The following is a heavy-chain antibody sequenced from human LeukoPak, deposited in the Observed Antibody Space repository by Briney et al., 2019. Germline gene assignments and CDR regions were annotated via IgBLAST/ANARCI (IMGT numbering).Heavy chain of an antibody. J-gene: IGHJ4*02. CDR2: FDPEDGET. Sequence: ASVKVSCKVSGYTLTELSMHWVRQAPGKGLEWMGGFDPEDGETIYAQKFQGRVTMTEDTSTDTAYMELSSLRSEDTAVYYCAAPGYSSGLFDYWGQRTLVTVSS. V-gene: IGHV1-24*01. CDR1: GYTLTELS. CDR3: AAPGYSSGLFDY. D-gene: IGHD6-19*01.